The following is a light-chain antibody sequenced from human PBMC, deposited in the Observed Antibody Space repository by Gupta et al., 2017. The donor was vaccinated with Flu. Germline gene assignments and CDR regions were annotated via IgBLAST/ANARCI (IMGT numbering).Light chain of an antibody. J-gene: IGKJ1*01. CDR3: QKDNSAPST. Sequence: PSSLSLSPGDRATLSCRASQGVSNSLAWYQQKPGQGPNLLIYDASNMATGVPSRFSGSGSGTDFTLTISSLQPEDVAAYYCQKDNSAPSTFGQGTKVEIK. CDR1: QGVSNS. CDR2: DAS. V-gene: IGKV1-27*01.